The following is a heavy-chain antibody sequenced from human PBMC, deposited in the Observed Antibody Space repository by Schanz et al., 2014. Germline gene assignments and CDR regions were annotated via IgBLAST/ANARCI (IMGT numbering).Heavy chain of an antibody. CDR1: GATFNSSA. V-gene: IGHV1-69*04. D-gene: IGHD5-12*01. CDR3: AREKGHGYSGLS. J-gene: IGHJ5*02. CDR2: IIPPLRQT. Sequence: QVRLVQSGAEVKKPGSSVKVSCKSSGATFNSSAFGWVRQAPGQGFEWVGSIIPPLRQTRYAQKFEERVIITADTSTTTVYMDLASLTSDDTAVYYCAREKGHGYSGLSWGQGTLLAVSS.